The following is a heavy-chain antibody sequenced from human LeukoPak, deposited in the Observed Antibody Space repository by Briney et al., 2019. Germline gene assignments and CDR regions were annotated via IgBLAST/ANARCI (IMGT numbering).Heavy chain of an antibody. Sequence: PGGSLRLSCAASGFTFSDYYMSWIRQAPGKGLEWVSAISGSGGSTYYADSVKGRFTISRDNSKNTLYLQMNSLRAEDTAVYYCAKDLTYYDFWSADYWGQGTLVTVSS. CDR3: AKDLTYYDFWSADY. J-gene: IGHJ4*02. D-gene: IGHD3-3*01. CDR2: ISGSGGST. CDR1: GFTFSDYY. V-gene: IGHV3-23*01.